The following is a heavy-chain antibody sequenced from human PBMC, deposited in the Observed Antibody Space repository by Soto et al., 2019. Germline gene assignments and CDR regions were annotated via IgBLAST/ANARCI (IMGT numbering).Heavy chain of an antibody. CDR2: IYYSGST. J-gene: IGHJ5*02. V-gene: IGHV4-59*08. Sequence: SETLSLTCTVSGGSISSYYWSWIRQPPGKGLKWIGYIYYSGSTNYNPSLKSRVTISVDTSKNQFSLKLSSVTAADTAVYYCARHGEARDIVVPNWFDPWGQGTLVTVSS. D-gene: IGHD2-2*01. CDR3: ARHGEARDIVVPNWFDP. CDR1: GGSISSYY.